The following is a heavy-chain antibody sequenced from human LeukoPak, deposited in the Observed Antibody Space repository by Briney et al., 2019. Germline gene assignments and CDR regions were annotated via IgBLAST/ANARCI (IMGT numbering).Heavy chain of an antibody. Sequence: GGSLRLSCAASGFTFTTYWMTWVRQAPGKGLEWVSAISGSGGSAYYADSVKGRFTISRDNSKNTLYLQMNSLRAEDTAVYYCAKTRSGYYYDAFDIWGQGTMVTVSS. CDR3: AKTRSGYYYDAFDI. CDR2: ISGSGGSA. D-gene: IGHD3-22*01. V-gene: IGHV3-23*01. J-gene: IGHJ3*02. CDR1: GFTFTTYW.